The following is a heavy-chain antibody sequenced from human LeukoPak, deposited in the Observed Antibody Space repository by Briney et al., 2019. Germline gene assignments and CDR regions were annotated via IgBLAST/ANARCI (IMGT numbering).Heavy chain of an antibody. CDR1: GGTISSSNW. D-gene: IGHD1-20*01. CDR2: IYHSGST. V-gene: IGHV4-4*02. CDR3: ARRITYGYLNAFDI. J-gene: IGHJ3*02. Sequence: KPSETLCLTCAVSGGTISSSNWWSWVRQPPGMGLEWIGEIYHSGSTNYNPSLKSRVTISVDTSKNQFSLKLSSVTAADTAVYYCARRITYGYLNAFDIWGQGTMVTVSS.